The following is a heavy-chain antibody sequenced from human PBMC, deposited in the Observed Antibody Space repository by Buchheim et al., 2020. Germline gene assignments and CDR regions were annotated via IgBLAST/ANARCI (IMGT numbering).Heavy chain of an antibody. J-gene: IGHJ6*02. CDR1: GGSFSGYY. V-gene: IGHV4-34*09. CDR2: INHSGST. CDR3: ARGGRYYYYYYGMDV. Sequence: QVQLQESGPGLVKPSQTLSLTCAVYGGSFSGYYWSWIRQPPGKGLEWIGEINHSGSTNYNPSLKSRVTISVDTSKHQFSLKLSSVTAADTAVYYCARGGRYYYYYYGMDVWGQGTT.